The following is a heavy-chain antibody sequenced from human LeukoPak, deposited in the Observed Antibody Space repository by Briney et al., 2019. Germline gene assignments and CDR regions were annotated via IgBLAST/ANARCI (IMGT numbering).Heavy chain of an antibody. CDR3: AYYKRDGGYCSRTSCQGFSFDY. CDR2: ISAYNGNT. J-gene: IGHJ4*02. CDR1: GYTFTSYG. V-gene: IGHV1-18*01. Sequence: GASVKVSCKASGYTFTSYGISWVRQAPGQGLEWMGWISAYNGNTNYAQKLQGRVTMTTDTSTSTAYMELRSLRSDDTAVYYCAYYKRDGGYCSRTSCQGFSFDYWGQGTLVTVSS. D-gene: IGHD2-2*01.